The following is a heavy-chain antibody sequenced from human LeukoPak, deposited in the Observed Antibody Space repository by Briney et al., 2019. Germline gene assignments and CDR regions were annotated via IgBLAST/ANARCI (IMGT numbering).Heavy chain of an antibody. V-gene: IGHV1-18*04. D-gene: IGHD3-3*01. Sequence: ASVKVSCKASGYPFTGYCMHWVRQAPGQGLEWMGWISAYNGNTNYAQKLQGRVTMTTDTSTSTAYMELRSLRSDDTAVYYCARDHHASITIFGVVLEGNDAFDIWGQGTMVTVSS. CDR3: ARDHHASITIFGVVLEGNDAFDI. CDR2: ISAYNGNT. J-gene: IGHJ3*02. CDR1: GYPFTGYC.